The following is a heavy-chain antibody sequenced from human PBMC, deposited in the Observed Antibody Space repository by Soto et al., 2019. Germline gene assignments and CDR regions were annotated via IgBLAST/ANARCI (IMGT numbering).Heavy chain of an antibody. V-gene: IGHV1-69*12. CDR1: GGTFSSYA. Sequence: QVQLVQSGAEVKKPGSSVKVSCKASGGTFSSYAISWVRQAPGQGLEWMGGIIPIFCTGNYEQKFQGRVTMTADESTSTAYLELSSLRSEDPAVYYCARVPSPSGDSALFQHWAQGTLVTVSS. CDR3: ARVPSPSGDSALFQH. D-gene: IGHD4-17*01. CDR2: IIPIFCTG. J-gene: IGHJ1*01.